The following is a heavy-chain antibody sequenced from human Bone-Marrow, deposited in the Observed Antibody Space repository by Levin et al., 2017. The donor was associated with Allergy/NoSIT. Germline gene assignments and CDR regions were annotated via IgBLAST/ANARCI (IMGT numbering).Heavy chain of an antibody. D-gene: IGHD6-13*01. CDR2: ISAYNGNT. J-gene: IGHJ5*02. CDR1: GYTFTSYG. CDR3: ARDFYSSSINWFDP. Sequence: GESLKISCKASGYTFTSYGISWVRQAPGQGLEWMGWISAYNGNTNYAQKLQGRVTMTTDTSTSTAYMELRSLRSDDTAVYYCARDFYSSSINWFDPWGQGTLVTVSS. V-gene: IGHV1-18*01.